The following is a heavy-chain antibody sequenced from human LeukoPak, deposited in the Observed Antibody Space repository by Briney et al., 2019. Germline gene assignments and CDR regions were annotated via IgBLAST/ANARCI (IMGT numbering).Heavy chain of an antibody. V-gene: IGHV5-51*01. J-gene: IGHJ4*02. D-gene: IGHD6-19*01. CDR2: IYVGDSDT. CDR1: GDSSTSQW. Sequence: GESLKISCKVSGDSSTSQWIGWVRQMPGKGLEWMGIIYVGDSDTRYSPSFQGQVTMSADKSISTAYLQWSSLKASDTAMYYCARLYSSGWYPDYWGQGTLVTVSS. CDR3: ARLYSSGWYPDY.